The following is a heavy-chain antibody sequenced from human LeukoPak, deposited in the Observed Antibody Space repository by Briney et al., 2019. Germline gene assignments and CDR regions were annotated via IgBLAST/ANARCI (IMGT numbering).Heavy chain of an antibody. Sequence: ASVKVSRKTSGYTFTSYGISWVRQAPGQGLEWMGWNSAYNGNTKYAQNVQDRVTMTTDTSTGTAYMELTSLTSDDTAVYYCARSAYNSGWYYLHWGQGTLVTVSS. V-gene: IGHV1-18*01. CDR3: ARSAYNSGWYYLH. CDR1: GYTFTSYG. CDR2: NSAYNGNT. J-gene: IGHJ4*02. D-gene: IGHD6-19*01.